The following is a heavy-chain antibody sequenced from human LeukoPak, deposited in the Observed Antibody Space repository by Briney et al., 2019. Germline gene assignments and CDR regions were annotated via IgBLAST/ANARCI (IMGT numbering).Heavy chain of an antibody. CDR1: GDSVSSNSAA. Sequence: SQTLSLTCAISGDSVSSNSAAWNWIRQSPSRGLEWLGRTYYRSKWYNDYVVSVKSRITINPDTSKNQFSLQLNSVTPEDTVVYYCARDLSSGRTGSGSYDYYYYYGMDVWGQGTTVTVSS. V-gene: IGHV6-1*01. CDR2: TYYRSKWYN. CDR3: ARDLSSGRTGSGSYDYYYYYGMDV. J-gene: IGHJ6*02. D-gene: IGHD3-10*01.